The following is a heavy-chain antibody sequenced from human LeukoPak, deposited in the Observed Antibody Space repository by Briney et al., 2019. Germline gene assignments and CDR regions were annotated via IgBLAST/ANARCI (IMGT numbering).Heavy chain of an antibody. J-gene: IGHJ4*02. CDR3: ARDLVDTAMWEFDY. D-gene: IGHD5-18*01. Sequence: ASVKVSCKASGYTFTGYIMHWVGQAPGQGLEWMGWINPNSGDTKYTQKFQGRVTLTRDTSISTAYMELNRLRSDDTAVYYCARDLVDTAMWEFDYWGQGTLVTVSS. V-gene: IGHV1-2*02. CDR2: INPNSGDT. CDR1: GYTFTGYI.